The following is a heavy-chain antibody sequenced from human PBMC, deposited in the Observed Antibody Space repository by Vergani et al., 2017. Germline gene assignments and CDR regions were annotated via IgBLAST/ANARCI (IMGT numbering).Heavy chain of an antibody. CDR3: ATSGTIHIVVAASDNEAFDM. CDR1: GFMFNNYN. Sequence: EVQLVESGGGLVKPGGSLTLSCAASGFMFNNYNLNWVRQVPGKGLEWVSTISTRSSYTHYADSVRGRFTISRDDAQNSLYLQMNSHRAEDAAVYYCATSGTIHIVVAASDNEAFDMWGQGTVVTVSS. D-gene: IGHD2-15*01. J-gene: IGHJ3*02. V-gene: IGHV3-21*01. CDR2: ISTRSSYT.